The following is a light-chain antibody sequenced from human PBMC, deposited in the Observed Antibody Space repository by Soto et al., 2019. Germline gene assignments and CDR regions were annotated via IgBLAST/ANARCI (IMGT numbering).Light chain of an antibody. V-gene: IGKV3-15*01. CDR1: RSVGDN. CDR2: DVS. J-gene: IGKJ1*01. Sequence: DIELTQSPATLSVSPGERVTLSCRASRSVGDNVAWYQQKPGQTPSLLIYDVSTRATGTPPRFSGSGSETEFILNISSLQSEDIAVYYCQQSKSWWTFGQGTKVEVK. CDR3: QQSKSWWT.